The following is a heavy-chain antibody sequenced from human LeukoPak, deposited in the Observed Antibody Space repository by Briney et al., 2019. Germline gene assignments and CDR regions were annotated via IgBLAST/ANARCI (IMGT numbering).Heavy chain of an antibody. D-gene: IGHD1-26*01. V-gene: IGHV3-33*01. CDR3: ARGLGMVGAGNGPAMDI. Sequence: PGRSLRLSCAASGFTFSRYGMHWVRQAPGRGLEWVAVIYYDRSNEYYADSVKGRFTISRDNSKDTLFLQMNSLRAEDTSVFYCARGLGMVGAGNGPAMDIWGQGTMVTVSS. CDR2: IYYDRSNE. CDR1: GFTFSRYG. J-gene: IGHJ3*02.